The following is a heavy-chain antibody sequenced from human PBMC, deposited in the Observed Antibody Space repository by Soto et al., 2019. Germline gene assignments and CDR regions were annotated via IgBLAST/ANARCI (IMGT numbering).Heavy chain of an antibody. D-gene: IGHD6-6*01. CDR2: SSSSGTAT. J-gene: IGHJ5*02. CDR1: GFTFRDYD. V-gene: IGHV3-11*01. CDR3: ARKGPRAARPNH. Sequence: QVQLVESGGGLVRPGGSLRLSCAASGFTFRDYDMSWIRQAPGKGLERVSCSSSSGTATYYADSVKGRFTISRDNAKNSLYVEMNSLRVEDTAVYYCARKGPRAARPNHWGQGTLVTVYS.